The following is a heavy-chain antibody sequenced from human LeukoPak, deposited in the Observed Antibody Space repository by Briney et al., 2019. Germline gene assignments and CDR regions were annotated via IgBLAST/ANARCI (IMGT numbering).Heavy chain of an antibody. D-gene: IGHD3-22*01. J-gene: IGHJ5*02. V-gene: IGHV3-30*02. CDR1: GFTFSSYG. CDR2: IRYDGSNK. Sequence: GGSLRLSCAASGFTFSSYGMHWVRQAPGKGLEWVAFIRYDGSNKYYADSVKGRFTISRDNSKNTLYLQMNSLRAEDTAVYYCARDSLDSSGYYFNWFDPWGQGTLVTVSS. CDR3: ARDSLDSSGYYFNWFDP.